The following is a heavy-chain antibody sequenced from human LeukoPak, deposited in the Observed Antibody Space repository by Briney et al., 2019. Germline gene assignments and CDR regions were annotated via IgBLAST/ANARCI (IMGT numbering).Heavy chain of an antibody. V-gene: IGHV3-7*01. J-gene: IGHJ6*02. Sequence: GGSLRLSCAASGFTFSDSWMSWVRQAPGKGLEWVANMNQDGSEKDYVDSVKGRSTISRDNARNSLYLQMGSLRAEDTAVYYCATYTHWVAGDVWGQGTTVTVSS. CDR2: MNQDGSEK. D-gene: IGHD3-16*01. CDR3: ATYTHWVAGDV. CDR1: GFTFSDSW.